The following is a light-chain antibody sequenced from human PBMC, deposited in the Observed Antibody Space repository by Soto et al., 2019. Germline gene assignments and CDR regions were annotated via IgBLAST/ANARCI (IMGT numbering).Light chain of an antibody. CDR2: DAS. J-gene: IGKJ5*01. CDR3: QQHGISHIT. V-gene: IGKV3-20*01. CDR1: QNINNNY. Sequence: LTQSPCTLSLSPWGRATRSCSASQNINNNYLAWYQHKPGQAPRLLIYDASLRATGVPDRFSGSGSGTDFTLTITRLEPDDSAVYYCQQHGISHITFGQGTRLEIK.